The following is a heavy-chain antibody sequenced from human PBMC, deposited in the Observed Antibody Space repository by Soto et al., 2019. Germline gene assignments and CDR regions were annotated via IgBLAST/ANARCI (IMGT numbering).Heavy chain of an antibody. CDR1: GFTFSSYA. CDR2: ISYDGSNE. CDR3: ARGPSSLTRFDY. V-gene: IGHV3-30-3*01. D-gene: IGHD2-2*01. J-gene: IGHJ4*02. Sequence: GGSLRLSCAASGFTFSSYAMHWVRQAPGKGLEWVAVISYDGSNEYYADSVKGRFTISRDNSKNTLYVQTNSLRAEDTAVYYCARGPSSLTRFDYWGQGTLVTVSS.